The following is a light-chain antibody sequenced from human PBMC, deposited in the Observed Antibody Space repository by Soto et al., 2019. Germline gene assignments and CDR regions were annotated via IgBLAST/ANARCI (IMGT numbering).Light chain of an antibody. CDR3: MQGTHWPVT. CDR2: KVS. CDR1: QSLLYSDGNTY. Sequence: DVVMTQSPLSLPVTLGQPASISCRSSQSLLYSDGNTYLNWFQQRPGQSPRRLIYKVSTRDSGVPDRFSGSGSGTDFTLKISRVEAEDVGLYYCMQGTHWPVTFGQGTKVEIK. V-gene: IGKV2-30*01. J-gene: IGKJ1*01.